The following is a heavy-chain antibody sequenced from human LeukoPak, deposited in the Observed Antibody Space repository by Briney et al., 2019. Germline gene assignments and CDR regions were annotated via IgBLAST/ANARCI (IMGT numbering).Heavy chain of an antibody. Sequence: GASVKVSCMASGYTFTSYGISWVRQAPGQGLEWMGWISAYNGNTNYAQKLQGRVTMTTDTSTSTAYMELRSLRSDDTAVYYCARVASPDIVVVPAAIGIYYGMDVWGQGTTVTVSS. CDR2: ISAYNGNT. D-gene: IGHD2-2*02. V-gene: IGHV1-18*01. CDR1: GYTFTSYG. J-gene: IGHJ6*02. CDR3: ARVASPDIVVVPAAIGIYYGMDV.